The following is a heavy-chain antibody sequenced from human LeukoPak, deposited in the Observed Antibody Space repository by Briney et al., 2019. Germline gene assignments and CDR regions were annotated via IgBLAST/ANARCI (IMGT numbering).Heavy chain of an antibody. V-gene: IGHV3-21*01. CDR3: ARGTYYYDSSGCQYFDY. Sequence: GGSLRLSCAASGFTFSSYSMNWVRQAPGKGLEWVSSISSSSSYIYYADSVKGRFTISRDNAKNSLYLQMNSLRAEDTAVYYCARGTYYYDSSGCQYFDYWGQGTLVTVSS. CDR2: ISSSSSYI. CDR1: GFTFSSYS. J-gene: IGHJ4*02. D-gene: IGHD3-22*01.